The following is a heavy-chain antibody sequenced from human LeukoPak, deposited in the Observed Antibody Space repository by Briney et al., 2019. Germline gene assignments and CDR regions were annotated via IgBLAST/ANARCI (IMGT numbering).Heavy chain of an antibody. CDR1: GDSVSSSSAA. CDR2: TYYKSKWYN. D-gene: IGHD3-22*01. V-gene: IGHV6-1*01. J-gene: IGHJ4*02. Sequence: SQALSLTCAISGDSVSSSSAAWNWIRQSPSRDLEWLGRTYYKSKWYNDYAVSVKSRITINPDTSKNQFSLQLNSVTPEDTAVYYCARDYYDSSGYSHYDYWGQGTLVTVSS. CDR3: ARDYYDSSGYSHYDY.